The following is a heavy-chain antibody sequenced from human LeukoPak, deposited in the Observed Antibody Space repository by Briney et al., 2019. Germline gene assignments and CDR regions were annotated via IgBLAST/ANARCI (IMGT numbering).Heavy chain of an antibody. Sequence: PGGSLRLSCAASGFTVSSNYMSWVRQAPGKGLEWVSVIYSGGSTYYADSVKGRFTISRDNAKNSLYLQMNSLRAEDTAVYYCARDRYYDSSGNYYYYGMDVWGQGTTVTVSS. CDR3: ARDRYYDSSGNYYYYGMDV. CDR1: GFTVSSNY. J-gene: IGHJ6*02. D-gene: IGHD3-22*01. CDR2: IYSGGST. V-gene: IGHV3-53*01.